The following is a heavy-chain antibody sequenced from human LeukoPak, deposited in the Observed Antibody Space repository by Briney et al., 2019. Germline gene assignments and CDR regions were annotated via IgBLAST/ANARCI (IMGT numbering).Heavy chain of an antibody. V-gene: IGHV4-39*07. D-gene: IGHD6-19*01. CDR2: IYYSGST. Sequence: SETLSLTCTVSGGSISSSYYYWGWLRQPLGTGLEWIGSIYYSGSTYYNPSLKSRVTISVDTSKNQFSLKLSSVTAADTAVYYCANRAIAVAGPFDYWGQGTLVTVSA. J-gene: IGHJ4*02. CDR1: GGSISSSYYY. CDR3: ANRAIAVAGPFDY.